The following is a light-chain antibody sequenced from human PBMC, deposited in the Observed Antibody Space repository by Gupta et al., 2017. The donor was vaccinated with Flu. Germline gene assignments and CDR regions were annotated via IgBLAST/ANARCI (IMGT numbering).Light chain of an antibody. CDR1: QSISSN. V-gene: IGKV1-5*03. J-gene: IGKJ2*03. CDR3: QQYNSYPYS. CDR2: KAS. Sequence: IQMTQSPPTLSAAVGDRVTITCRASQSISSNLAWYQQKPGKAPKLLIYKASSLESGVPSRFSGSGSGTEFTLTISSLQPDDFATYYCQQYNSYPYSFGQGTKLEIK.